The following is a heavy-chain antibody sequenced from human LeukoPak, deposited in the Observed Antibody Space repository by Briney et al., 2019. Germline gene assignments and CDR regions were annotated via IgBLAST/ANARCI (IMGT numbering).Heavy chain of an antibody. D-gene: IGHD1-26*01. CDR1: GGSISSYY. CDR2: IYYKGNT. Sequence: SETLSLTCTVSGGSISSYYWSWIRQPPGKGLEWIGYIYYKGNTNYNPSLKSRVTISVDTPNNQFSLKLRSVTAADTAVYYCASGGSYFWFDPWGQGTRVAVST. J-gene: IGHJ5*02. CDR3: ASGGSYFWFDP. V-gene: IGHV4-59*01.